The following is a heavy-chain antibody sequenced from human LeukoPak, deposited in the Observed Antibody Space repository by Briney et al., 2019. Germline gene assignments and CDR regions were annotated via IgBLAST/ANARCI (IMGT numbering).Heavy chain of an antibody. J-gene: IGHJ6*02. D-gene: IGHD6-13*01. CDR3: ARIFGYSSSWSKAYYYGMDV. CDR1: GYTLTELS. Sequence: ASVKVSCKVSGYTLTELSMHWVRQAPGKGLGWMGGFDPEDGETIYAQKFQGRVTITADESTSTAYMELSSLRSEDTAVYYCARIFGYSSSWSKAYYYGMDVWGQGTTVTVSS. V-gene: IGHV1-24*01. CDR2: FDPEDGET.